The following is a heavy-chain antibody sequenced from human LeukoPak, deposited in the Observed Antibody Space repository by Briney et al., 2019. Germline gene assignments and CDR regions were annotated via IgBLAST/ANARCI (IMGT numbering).Heavy chain of an antibody. J-gene: IGHJ4*02. CDR1: GFTVSSNY. Sequence: GGSLRLSCAASGFTVSSNYMSWVRQAPGKGLEWVSVIYSGGSTYYADSVKGRFTISSDNSKNTLYLQMNSLRAEDTAVYYCARGGAVAAFDYWGQGTLVTVSS. CDR2: IYSGGST. CDR3: ARGGAVAAFDY. D-gene: IGHD6-19*01. V-gene: IGHV3-53*01.